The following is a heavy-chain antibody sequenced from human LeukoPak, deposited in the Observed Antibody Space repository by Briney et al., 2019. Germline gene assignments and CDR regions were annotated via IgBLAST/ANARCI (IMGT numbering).Heavy chain of an antibody. V-gene: IGHV3-30*18. J-gene: IGHJ4*02. Sequence: GGSLRLSCAASGFTFSSYGMHWVRQAPGKGLEWVAVISYDGSNKYYADSVKGRFTISRDNSKNTLYLQMNSLRAEDTAVYYCAKVLKRGLQSLGDWGKGTLVTVSS. D-gene: IGHD5-24*01. CDR2: ISYDGSNK. CDR3: AKVLKRGLQSLGD. CDR1: GFTFSSYG.